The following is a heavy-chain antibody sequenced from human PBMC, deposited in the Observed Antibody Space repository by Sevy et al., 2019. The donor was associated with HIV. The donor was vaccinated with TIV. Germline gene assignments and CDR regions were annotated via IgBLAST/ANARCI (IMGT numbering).Heavy chain of an antibody. CDR3: AGENAWGRGYS. CDR2: IYYNGHS. CDR1: GGSITSLY. D-gene: IGHD1-26*01. J-gene: IGHJ4*02. V-gene: IGHV4-59*08. Sequence: SETLSLTCTVSGGSITSLYWNWIRQPPGKGLEWIANIYYNGHSNYNLSLKRRVTLSLDTSKNQFSLRLSSVTAADTAMYYCAGENAWGRGYSWGQGTLVTVSS.